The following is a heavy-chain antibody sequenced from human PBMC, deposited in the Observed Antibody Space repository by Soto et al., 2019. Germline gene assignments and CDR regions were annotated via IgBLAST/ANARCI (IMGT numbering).Heavy chain of an antibody. CDR1: GFTFSSHS. Sequence: QVHLVESGGGVVQPGGSLRLSCVASGFTFSSHSMHWVRQAPGKGLEWVTFIRPDGNNKYYAESVKGRFTTSRDNSNNTMYRQMDSLRVEDTAVYYCARDDEHWSDCDLGSGGQGVLVTVSS. V-gene: IGHV3-30-3*01. D-gene: IGHD2-21*01. CDR2: IRPDGNNK. J-gene: IGHJ4*02. CDR3: ARDDEHWSDCDLGS.